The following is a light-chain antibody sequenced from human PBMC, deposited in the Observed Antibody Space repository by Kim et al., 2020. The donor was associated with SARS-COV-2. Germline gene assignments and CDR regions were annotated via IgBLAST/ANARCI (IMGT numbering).Light chain of an antibody. CDR3: QSYNRDNVL. CDR2: EDD. CDR1: SGSIDDNY. Sequence: GKTVTISCTRSSGSIDDNYVQWYQQRPGGGPTAVIYEDDQRPSGVSDRFSGSIDNSSNSASLTISGLRTEDEADYYCQSYNRDNVLFGGGTKVTVL. V-gene: IGLV6-57*03. J-gene: IGLJ2*01.